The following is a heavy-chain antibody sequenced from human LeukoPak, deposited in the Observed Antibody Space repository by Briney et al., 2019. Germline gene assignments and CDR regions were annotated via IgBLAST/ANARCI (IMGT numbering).Heavy chain of an antibody. V-gene: IGHV1-2*02. J-gene: IGHJ5*02. CDR3: ARDLDDWYSSSWSHSGWFDP. CDR1: GYTFTGYY. CDR2: INPNSGGT. Sequence: GASVKVSCKASGYTFTGYYMHWVRQAPGQGLEWMGWINPNSGGTNYAQKFQGRVTMTRDTSISTAYMELSRLRSDDTAVYYCARDLDDWYSSSWSHSGWFDPWGQGTLVTVSS. D-gene: IGHD6-13*01.